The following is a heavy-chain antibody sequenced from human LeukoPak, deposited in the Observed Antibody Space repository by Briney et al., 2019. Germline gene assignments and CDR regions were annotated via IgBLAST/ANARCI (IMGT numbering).Heavy chain of an antibody. J-gene: IGHJ4*02. D-gene: IGHD5-12*01. Sequence: GASVKVSCKASGGTFSSYAISWVRQAPGQGLEWMGRTIPILGIANYAQKFQGRVTITADKSTSTAYMELSSLRSEDTAVYYCAREPSSGYAAFDYWGQGTLVTVSS. V-gene: IGHV1-69*04. CDR2: TIPILGIA. CDR1: GGTFSSYA. CDR3: AREPSSGYAAFDY.